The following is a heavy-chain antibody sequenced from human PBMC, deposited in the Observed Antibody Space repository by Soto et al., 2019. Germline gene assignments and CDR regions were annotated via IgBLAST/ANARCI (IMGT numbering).Heavy chain of an antibody. CDR2: IYYSGST. V-gene: IGHV4-30-4*01. Sequence: QVQLQESGPGLVKPSQTLSLTCTVSGGSISSGDYYWSWIRQPPGKGLEWIGYIYYSGSTYYNPSLKSRVTISVDTSKNQFSLKLSSVTAADTAVYYCARDMDITMVRGVTFYGMDVWGQGTTVTVSS. CDR1: GGSISSGDYY. J-gene: IGHJ6*02. D-gene: IGHD3-10*01. CDR3: ARDMDITMVRGVTFYGMDV.